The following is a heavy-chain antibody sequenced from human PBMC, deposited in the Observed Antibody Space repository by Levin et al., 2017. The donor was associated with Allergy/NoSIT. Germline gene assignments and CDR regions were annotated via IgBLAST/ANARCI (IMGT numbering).Heavy chain of an antibody. CDR3: ARRGTRDYYYYMDV. CDR2: IYPGDSDT. CDR1: GYSFTSYW. D-gene: IGHD1-1*01. Sequence: RGESLKISCQGSGYSFTSYWIGWVRQMPGKGLEWMGIIYPGDSDTRYIPSFQGQVTISADKSISTAYLQWSSLKASDTAIYYCARRGTRDYYYYMDVWGKGTTVTVSS. V-gene: IGHV5-51*01. J-gene: IGHJ6*03.